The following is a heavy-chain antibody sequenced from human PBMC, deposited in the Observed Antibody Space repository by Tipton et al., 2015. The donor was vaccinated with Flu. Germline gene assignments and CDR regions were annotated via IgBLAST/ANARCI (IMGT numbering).Heavy chain of an antibody. J-gene: IGHJ4*02. V-gene: IGHV4-38-2*01. D-gene: IGHD1-26*01. CDR3: GRLFNGRYVDF. CDR1: GYSIRSAYY. CDR2: IYHSGTT. Sequence: LTCSVSGYSIRSAYYWGWVRRPPGKGLEWIGTIYHSGTTYYNPSLKSRLTMSVDTSKNQFSLRLTSVTAADAAMYYCGRLFNGRYVDFWGQGTLVTVSS.